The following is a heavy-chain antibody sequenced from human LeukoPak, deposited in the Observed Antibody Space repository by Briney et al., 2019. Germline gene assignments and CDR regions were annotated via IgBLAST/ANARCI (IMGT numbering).Heavy chain of an antibody. J-gene: IGHJ4*02. CDR2: IYSGGST. Sequence: GGSLRLSCAASGFTVSSNYISWVRQAPGKGLEWVSVIYSGGSTYYADSVKGRFTISRDNSKNTLYLQMNSLRAEDTAVYYCARSLMVRGGTYYFDYWGQGTLVTVSS. V-gene: IGHV3-66*01. CDR1: GFTVSSNY. CDR3: ARSLMVRGGTYYFDY. D-gene: IGHD3-10*01.